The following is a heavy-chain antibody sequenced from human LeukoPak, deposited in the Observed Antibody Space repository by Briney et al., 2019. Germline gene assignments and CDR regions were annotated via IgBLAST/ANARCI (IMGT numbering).Heavy chain of an antibody. Sequence: ASVKVSCKTSGYTFTDYYIHWMRQAPGQGLEWTGWINSNSGGTSYAQKFQGRVTLTRDTPTRTAFMELNRRTSDDTAVYYCARTSIAARRADFDYWGQGTVVTVSS. V-gene: IGHV1-2*02. CDR2: INSNSGGT. CDR1: GYTFTDYY. CDR3: ARTSIAARRADFDY. J-gene: IGHJ4*02. D-gene: IGHD6-6*01.